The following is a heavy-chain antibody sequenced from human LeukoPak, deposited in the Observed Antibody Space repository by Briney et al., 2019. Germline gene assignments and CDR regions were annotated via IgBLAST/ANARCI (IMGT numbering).Heavy chain of an antibody. J-gene: IGHJ4*02. V-gene: IGHV4-59*01. CDR3: ARGGSRPSYYVIWSGLDY. D-gene: IGHD3-3*01. CDR1: GGSISSYY. CDR2: IYYSGST. Sequence: PSETLSLTCTVSGGSISSYYWSCIRQPPGKGLEWIGYIYYSGSTNYNPSLKSRVTISVDTSKSQFSLKVSSVTAADTAVYYCARGGSRPSYYVIWSGLDYWGQGTLVTVSS.